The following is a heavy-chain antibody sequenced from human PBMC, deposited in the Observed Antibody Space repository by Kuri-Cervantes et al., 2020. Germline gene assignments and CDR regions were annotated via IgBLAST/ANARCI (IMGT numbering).Heavy chain of an antibody. Sequence: SETLSLTCTVSGGSISSSSYYWGWIRQPPGQGLEWVGSIYSSGSTYYNPARKRRVTISVDTSKNQFSLKLSSVTAADTAVYYCARRYYGSDAFDIWGQGTMVTVSS. J-gene: IGHJ3*02. CDR1: GGSISSSSYY. V-gene: IGHV4-39*01. CDR2: IYSSGST. CDR3: ARRYYGSDAFDI. D-gene: IGHD3-10*01.